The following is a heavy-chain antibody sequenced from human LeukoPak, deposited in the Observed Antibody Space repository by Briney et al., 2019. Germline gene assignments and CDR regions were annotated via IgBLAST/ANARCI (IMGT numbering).Heavy chain of an antibody. V-gene: IGHV3-23*01. CDR2: ISGSGGST. D-gene: IGHD4-17*01. J-gene: IGHJ4*02. Sequence: GGSLRLSCAASGFTFSSYAMGWVRQAPGKGLEWVSAISGSGGSTYYADSVKGRFTISRDNSKNTLYLQMNSLRAEDTAVYYCAKDPLATVTIFDYWGQGTLVTVSS. CDR1: GFTFSSYA. CDR3: AKDPLATVTIFDY.